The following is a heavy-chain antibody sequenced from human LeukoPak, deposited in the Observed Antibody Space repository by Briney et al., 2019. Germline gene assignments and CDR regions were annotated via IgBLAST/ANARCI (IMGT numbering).Heavy chain of an antibody. D-gene: IGHD2-15*01. Sequence: ASVKVSCKASGYTFTIYDINWVRQATGQGLEWMGWMNPNSGNTGYAQKFQGRVTMTRNTSISTAYMELSSLRSEDTAVYYCARTYGYRNCFDPWGQGTLVTVSS. CDR2: MNPNSGNT. CDR3: ARTYGYRNCFDP. CDR1: GYTFTIYD. J-gene: IGHJ5*02. V-gene: IGHV1-8*01.